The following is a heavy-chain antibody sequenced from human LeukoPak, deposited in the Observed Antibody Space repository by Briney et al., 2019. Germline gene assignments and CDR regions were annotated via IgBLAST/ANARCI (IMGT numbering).Heavy chain of an antibody. CDR3: ARDSSGWYHWFDP. CDR2: INPSSGTT. D-gene: IGHD6-19*01. CDR1: GYTFTNYY. Sequence: ASVKVSCKASGYTFTNYYMVWVRQAPGQGLEWMGLINPSSGTTNYAQKFQGRVTMTRNTSISTAYMELSSLRSEDTAVYYCARDSSGWYHWFDPWGQGSLVTVSS. J-gene: IGHJ5*02. V-gene: IGHV1-46*01.